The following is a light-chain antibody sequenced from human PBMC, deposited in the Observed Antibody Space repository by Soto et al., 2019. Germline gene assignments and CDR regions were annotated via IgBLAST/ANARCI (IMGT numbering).Light chain of an antibody. CDR3: LQYGSWYT. V-gene: IGKV3-20*01. CDR2: DTS. CDR1: QSISN. Sequence: ENVWTQSPGTLSVSPGERATLSCRASQSISNLAWYQQKPGQAPRLVIYDTSSRATGIPDRFSGSGSGTDFTLTISRLEPEDVAVYYCLQYGSWYTFGQGTKLEIK. J-gene: IGKJ2*01.